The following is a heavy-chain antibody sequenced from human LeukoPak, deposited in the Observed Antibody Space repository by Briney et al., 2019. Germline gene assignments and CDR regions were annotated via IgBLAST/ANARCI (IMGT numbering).Heavy chain of an antibody. D-gene: IGHD3-22*01. CDR2: INSDGSST. J-gene: IGHJ4*02. CDR3: ARAGDSSGYALNY. V-gene: IGHV3-74*01. Sequence: GGSLRLSCAASGFTFSNYWMHWVRQAPGKGLVWVSRINSDGSSTSYADSVKGRFTISRDNAKNTLYLQMNSLRAEDTAVYYCARAGDSSGYALNYWGQGTLVTVSS. CDR1: GFTFSNYW.